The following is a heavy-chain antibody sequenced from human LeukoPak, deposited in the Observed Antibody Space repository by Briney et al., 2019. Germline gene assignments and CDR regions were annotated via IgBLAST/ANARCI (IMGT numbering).Heavy chain of an antibody. V-gene: IGHV4-4*07. CDR1: GYSISSHYY. Sequence: PSETLSLTCTVSGYSISSHYYWGWIRQPAGQGLEWIGRIYTSGSTNYNPSLKSRVTISVGTSKNQFSLKLSSVTAADAAVYYCARGHDSSGYYYSYWGQGTLVTVSS. CDR3: ARGHDSSGYYYSY. CDR2: IYTSGST. J-gene: IGHJ4*02. D-gene: IGHD3-22*01.